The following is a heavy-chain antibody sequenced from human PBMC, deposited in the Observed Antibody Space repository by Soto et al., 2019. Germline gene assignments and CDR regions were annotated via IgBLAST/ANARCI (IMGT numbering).Heavy chain of an antibody. CDR1: GFTFSSYA. Sequence: PGGSLRLSCAASGFTFSSYAMHWVRQAPGKGLEWVAVISYDGSNKYYADSVKGRFTISRDNSKNTLYLQMNSLRAEDTAVYYCARVGYYYDSSGTQFDYWGQGTLVTVSS. CDR3: ARVGYYYDSSGTQFDY. D-gene: IGHD3-22*01. V-gene: IGHV3-30-3*01. J-gene: IGHJ4*02. CDR2: ISYDGSNK.